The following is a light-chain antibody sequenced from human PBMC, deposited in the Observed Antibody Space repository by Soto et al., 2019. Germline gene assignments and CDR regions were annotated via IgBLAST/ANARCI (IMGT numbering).Light chain of an antibody. CDR2: QDS. J-gene: IGLJ1*01. V-gene: IGLV3-1*01. Sequence: SYELTQPPSVSVSPGQTASITCSGDKLGDKYACWYQQKPGQSPVLVIHQDSKRPSGIPERFSGSNSGNTATLTISGTQAMDEADYSCQAWDSSTAVFGTGTKVTVL. CDR3: QAWDSSTAV. CDR1: KLGDKY.